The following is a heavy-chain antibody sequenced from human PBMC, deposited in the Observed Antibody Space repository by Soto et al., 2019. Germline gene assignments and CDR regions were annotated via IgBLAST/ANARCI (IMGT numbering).Heavy chain of an antibody. CDR3: AREQLLDY. D-gene: IGHD2-2*01. J-gene: IGHJ4*02. Sequence: PGGSLRLSCAASGFTFSDYYMDWVRQAPGKGLEWVGRIRNKANSYIYYADSVKGRFTISRDNAKNSLYLQMNSLRAEDTAVYYCAREQLLDYWGQGTLVTVSS. V-gene: IGHV3-21*05. CDR2: IRNKANSYI. CDR1: GFTFSDYY.